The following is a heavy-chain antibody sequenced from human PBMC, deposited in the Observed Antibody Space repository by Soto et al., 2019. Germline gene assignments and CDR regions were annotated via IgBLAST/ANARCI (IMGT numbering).Heavy chain of an antibody. J-gene: IGHJ6*03. D-gene: IGHD6-13*01. V-gene: IGHV5-51*01. CDR2: IYPGDSDT. Sequence: GESLKISCKGSGYSFTSYWIGWVRQMPGKGLEWMGIIYPGDSDTRYSPSFQGQVTISADTSKNQFSLKLSSVTAADTAVYYCASRGTQLVTEDYYYMDVWGKGTTVTAP. CDR1: GYSFTSYW. CDR3: ASRGTQLVTEDYYYMDV.